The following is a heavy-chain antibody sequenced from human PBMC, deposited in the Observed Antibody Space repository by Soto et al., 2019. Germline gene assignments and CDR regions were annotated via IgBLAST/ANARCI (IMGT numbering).Heavy chain of an antibody. D-gene: IGHD1-26*01. J-gene: IGHJ4*01. V-gene: IGHV4-34*01. Sequence: SETLSLTCAVYGGSFSGYYWSWIRQPPGKGLEWIGEINHSGSTNYNPSLKSRVTISVDTSKNQFSLKLSSVTAADTAVYYCARVLHSLSGSHWYYFDYWGQGTLVTVSS. CDR1: GGSFSGYY. CDR3: ARVLHSLSGSHWYYFDY. CDR2: INHSGST.